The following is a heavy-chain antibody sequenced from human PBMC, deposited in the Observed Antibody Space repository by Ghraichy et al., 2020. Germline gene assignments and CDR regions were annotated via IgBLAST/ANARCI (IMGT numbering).Heavy chain of an antibody. CDR3: AKSYGESFHYYYGMDV. CDR2: KTFDGNKD. V-gene: IGHV3-30*18. CDR1: VFTFSRYA. J-gene: IGHJ6*02. D-gene: IGHD1-26*01. Sequence: GGSLRLSCAASVFTFSRYAMHWVRQAPGKGLEWVAVKTFDGNKDYYADSVKGRFTISRDNSNNTVFLQMNSLRPEDTAVYYCAKSYGESFHYYYGMDVWGQGTTVTVSS.